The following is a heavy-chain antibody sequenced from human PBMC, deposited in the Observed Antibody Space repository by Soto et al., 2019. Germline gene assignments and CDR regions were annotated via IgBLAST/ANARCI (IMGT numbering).Heavy chain of an antibody. CDR3: ARVRRSSGYYYGY. Sequence: SVKVSCKASGGAFSSYAISWVRQAPGQGLEWMGGIIPIFGTANYAQKFQGRVTITADESTSTVYMELSSLRSEDTAVYYCARVRRSSGYYYGYWGQGTPVTVSS. D-gene: IGHD3-22*01. J-gene: IGHJ4*02. CDR1: GGAFSSYA. CDR2: IIPIFGTA. V-gene: IGHV1-69*13.